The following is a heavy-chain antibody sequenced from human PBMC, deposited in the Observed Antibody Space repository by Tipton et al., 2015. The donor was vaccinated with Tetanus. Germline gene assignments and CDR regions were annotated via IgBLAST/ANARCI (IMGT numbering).Heavy chain of an antibody. CDR1: GDSVSGYY. D-gene: IGHD2-2*01. CDR2: IYYTGST. V-gene: IGHV4-59*02. CDR3: ARGWSECSSWSCSPFDS. Sequence: TLSLTCTVSGDSVSGYYWSWIRQPPGKGLEWIGYIYYTGSTNYNPSLKSGVTISLETSKNQFSLKLTSVSAADTAVYYCARGWSECSSWSCSPFDSWGQGTLVTVSS. J-gene: IGHJ4*02.